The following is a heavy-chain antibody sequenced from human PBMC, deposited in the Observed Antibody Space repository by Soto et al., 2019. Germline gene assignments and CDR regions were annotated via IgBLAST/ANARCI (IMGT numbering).Heavy chain of an antibody. V-gene: IGHV1-3*01. Sequence: QVQLVQSGAEVKKPGASVRVSCKVSGYTFTTHSLNWVRQAPGQSLEWMGWINPDSGYTKYAQNFQDRVTITRDTSASTAYLELSSLRSEDTAIYYCARDPPGVFGYYMYVWGKGTTVIVSS. CDR2: INPDSGYT. D-gene: IGHD3-3*01. J-gene: IGHJ6*03. CDR1: GYTFTTHS. CDR3: ARDPPGVFGYYMYV.